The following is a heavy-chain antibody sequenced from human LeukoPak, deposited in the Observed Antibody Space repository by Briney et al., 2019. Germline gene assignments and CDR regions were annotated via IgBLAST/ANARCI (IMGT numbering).Heavy chain of an antibody. CDR1: GGTFSSYA. D-gene: IGHD2-15*01. Sequence: SVKVSCKASGGTFSSYAISWVRQAPGQGLEWMGRIIPIFGTANYAQKFQGRVTMTRDTSISTAYMELSRLRSDDTAVYYCARVPEYCSGGSCRTYNWFDPWGQGTLVTVSS. J-gene: IGHJ5*02. CDR2: IIPIFGTA. CDR3: ARVPEYCSGGSCRTYNWFDP. V-gene: IGHV1-69*05.